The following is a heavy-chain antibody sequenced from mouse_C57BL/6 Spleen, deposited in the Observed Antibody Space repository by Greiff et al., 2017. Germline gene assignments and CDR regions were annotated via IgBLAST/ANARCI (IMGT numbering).Heavy chain of an antibody. CDR2: IYPGDGDT. Sequence: VQLQQSGAELVKPGASVKLSCKASGYAFSSYWMHWVKQRPGKGLEWIGQIYPGDGDTNYNGKFKGKATLTADKSSSTAYMQLISLTSADSAVYSCARGWVLEGGAMDYWGQGTSVTVSS. V-gene: IGHV1-80*01. J-gene: IGHJ4*01. CDR3: ARGWVLEGGAMDY. D-gene: IGHD2-3*01. CDR1: GYAFSSYW.